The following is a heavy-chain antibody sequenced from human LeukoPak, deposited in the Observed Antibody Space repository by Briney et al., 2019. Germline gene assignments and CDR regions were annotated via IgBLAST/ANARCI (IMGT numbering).Heavy chain of an antibody. J-gene: IGHJ4*02. Sequence: GASVKVSCKASGYTFTGYYMHWVRQAPGQGLEWMGWINPNSGGTNYAQKFQGRVTMTRDTSISTAYMELSRLRSDDTAVYYRARARSLGIHYYFDYWGQGTLVTVSS. CDR2: INPNSGGT. CDR3: ARARSLGIHYYFDY. CDR1: GYTFTGYY. D-gene: IGHD1-26*01. V-gene: IGHV1-2*02.